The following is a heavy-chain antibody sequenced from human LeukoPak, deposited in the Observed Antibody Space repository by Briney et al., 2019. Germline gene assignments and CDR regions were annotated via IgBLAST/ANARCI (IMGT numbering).Heavy chain of an antibody. V-gene: IGHV3-30*18. J-gene: IGHJ4*02. D-gene: IGHD3-22*01. Sequence: QTGGSLRLSCAASGFTSSSYGMHWVRQAPGKGLEWVAVISYDGSNKYYADSVKGRFTISRDNSKNTLYLQMNSLRAEDTAVYYCAKPHDSGGYGFDCWGQGTLVTVSS. CDR2: ISYDGSNK. CDR3: AKPHDSGGYGFDC. CDR1: GFTSSSYG.